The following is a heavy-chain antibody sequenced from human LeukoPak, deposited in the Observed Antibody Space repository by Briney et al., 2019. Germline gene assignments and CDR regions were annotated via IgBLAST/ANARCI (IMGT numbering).Heavy chain of an antibody. D-gene: IGHD1-1*01. CDR3: AKGLERESRLDS. V-gene: IGHV3-23*01. CDR1: GFTFNTYT. J-gene: IGHJ4*02. Sequence: GGSLRLSCAACGFTFNTYTMYWVRQAPGKGLEWVSGISNSGGSTYYADSVKGRFTISRDNSKNTLYLQMNSLRAEDTALYYCAKGLERESRLDSWGQGTLVTVSS. CDR2: ISNSGGST.